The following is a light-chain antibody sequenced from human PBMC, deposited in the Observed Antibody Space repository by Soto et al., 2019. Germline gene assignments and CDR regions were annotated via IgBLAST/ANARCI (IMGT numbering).Light chain of an antibody. CDR3: HQYNTWPPRFT. CDR2: NAS. J-gene: IGKJ3*01. V-gene: IGKV3-15*01. CDR1: QSVTTK. Sequence: EIVMTQYPDILSLSPGETSTLSCMASQSVTTKLAWYQQRPGQTPRLLIYNASTRATAVPARFSGGGSVTEFSLTISSLQSDDFGVYYCHQYNTWPPRFTFGPGTKVD.